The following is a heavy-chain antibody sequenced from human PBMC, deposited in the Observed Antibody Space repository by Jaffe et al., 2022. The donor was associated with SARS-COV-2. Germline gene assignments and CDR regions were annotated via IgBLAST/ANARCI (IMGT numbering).Heavy chain of an antibody. Sequence: QVQLVESGGGVVQPGRSLRLSCAASGFIFSNYGMHWVRQAPGKGLEWVAVISYDESNKYYADSVKGRFTISRDNSKNTLYLQVNSLRAEDTAVYYCARDFRVGYSGYNYRVYYFDYWGQGTLVTVSS. J-gene: IGHJ4*02. D-gene: IGHD5-12*01. CDR3: ARDFRVGYSGYNYRVYYFDY. CDR1: GFIFSNYG. CDR2: ISYDESNK. V-gene: IGHV3-30*03.